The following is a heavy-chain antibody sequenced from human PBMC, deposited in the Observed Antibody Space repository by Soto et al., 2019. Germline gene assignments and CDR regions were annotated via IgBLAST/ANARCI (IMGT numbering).Heavy chain of an antibody. Sequence: PGGSVRLSCAASGFTFSSYAMSWVRQAPGKGLEWVSAISGSGGSTYYADSVKGRFTISRDNSKNTLYLQMNSLRAEDTAVYYCAKVPALLIAARRNYFDYRGQGTLVTVSS. CDR1: GFTFSSYA. D-gene: IGHD6-6*01. CDR3: AKVPALLIAARRNYFDY. V-gene: IGHV3-23*01. J-gene: IGHJ4*02. CDR2: ISGSGGST.